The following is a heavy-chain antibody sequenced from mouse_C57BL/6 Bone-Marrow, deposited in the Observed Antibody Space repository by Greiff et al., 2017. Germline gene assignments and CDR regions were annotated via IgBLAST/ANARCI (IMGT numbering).Heavy chain of an antibody. CDR1: GYTFTDYE. J-gene: IGHJ2*01. V-gene: IGHV1-15*01. Sequence: QVQLQQSGAELVRPGASVTLSCKASGYTFTDYEMPWVKQTPVPGLAWIGALDPETGGPAYNQKFKGKAILTADKSSSTAYMELRSLTSEDSAVYYCTRGRDYYGSSYSYWGQGTTLTVSS. D-gene: IGHD1-1*01. CDR3: TRGRDYYGSSYSY. CDR2: LDPETGGP.